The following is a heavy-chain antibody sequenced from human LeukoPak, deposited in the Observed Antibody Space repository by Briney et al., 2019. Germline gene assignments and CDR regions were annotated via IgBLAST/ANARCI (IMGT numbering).Heavy chain of an antibody. CDR1: GGSISSYY. Sequence: SETLSLTCTVSGGSISSYYWSWIRQPPGKGLEWIEYIYYSGSTNYNPSLKSRVTISVDTSKNQFSLKLSSVTAADTAVYYCARTVIPYFDYWGQGTLVTVSS. V-gene: IGHV4-59*01. J-gene: IGHJ4*02. CDR3: ARTVIPYFDY. CDR2: IYYSGST. D-gene: IGHD3-16*02.